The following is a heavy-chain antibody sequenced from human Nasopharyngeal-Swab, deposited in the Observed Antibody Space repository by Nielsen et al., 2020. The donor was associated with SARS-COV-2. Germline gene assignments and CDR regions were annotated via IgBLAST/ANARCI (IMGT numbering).Heavy chain of an antibody. V-gene: IGHV3-48*03. CDR3: AREGYGDSSFYFDY. Sequence: GGSLRLSCAASGFTFSSYEMNWVRQAPGKGLEWVSYISSSGNTLYSADSVKGRFTVSRDNAKNSLFLHLGSLRAEDTAVYYCAREGYGDSSFYFDYWGQGTLVTVSS. CDR1: GFTFSSYE. D-gene: IGHD4-17*01. CDR2: ISSSGNTL. J-gene: IGHJ4*02.